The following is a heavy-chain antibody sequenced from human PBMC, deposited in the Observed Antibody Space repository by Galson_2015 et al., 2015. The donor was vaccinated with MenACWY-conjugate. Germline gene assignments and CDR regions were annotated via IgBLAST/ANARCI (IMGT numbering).Heavy chain of an antibody. CDR1: GFSFRSYD. Sequence: SLRLSCAASGFSFRSYDMHWVRQAPGKGLDWVAVISYDGSNKYYADSVKGRFTISRDKNTLYLEMISLRGEDTAVYYCARVYSGSPDYGMDVWGQGTTVTVSS. J-gene: IGHJ6*02. V-gene: IGHV3-30*04. D-gene: IGHD1-26*01. CDR2: ISYDGSNK. CDR3: ARVYSGSPDYGMDV.